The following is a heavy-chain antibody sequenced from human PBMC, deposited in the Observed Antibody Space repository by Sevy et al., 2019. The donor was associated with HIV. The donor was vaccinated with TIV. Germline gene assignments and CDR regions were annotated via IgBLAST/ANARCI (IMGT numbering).Heavy chain of an antibody. Sequence: GGSLRLSCAASGFSFSSYNMNWVRQAPGKGLEWVSGISRRSDYIYYVESVKGRFTSSRDNAKNSLFLQMNSLRPEDTGVYYCVKEGGDYFNPYFDYWGQGALVTVSS. D-gene: IGHD3-16*01. CDR3: VKEGGDYFNPYFDY. CDR1: GFSFSSYN. V-gene: IGHV3-21*01. J-gene: IGHJ4*02. CDR2: ISRRSDYI.